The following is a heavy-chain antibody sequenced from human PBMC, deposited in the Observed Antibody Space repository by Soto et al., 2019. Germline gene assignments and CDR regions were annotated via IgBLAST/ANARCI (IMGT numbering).Heavy chain of an antibody. CDR2: ISGSGGST. J-gene: IGHJ4*02. D-gene: IGHD3-10*01. CDR1: GFTFSSYA. Sequence: AGGSMRLSCAASGFTFSSYAMSWVRQAPGKGLEWVSAISGSGGSTYYADSVKGRLTISRDNSKNTLYLQMNSLRAEDTAVYYCAKDLGLLWFGELFDYWGQGTLVTVSS. V-gene: IGHV3-23*01. CDR3: AKDLGLLWFGELFDY.